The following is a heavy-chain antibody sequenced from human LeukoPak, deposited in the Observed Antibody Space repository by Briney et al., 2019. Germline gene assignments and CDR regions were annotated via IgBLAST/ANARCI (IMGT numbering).Heavy chain of an antibody. Sequence: GGSLRLSCAASGFTFHDYAMHWVRQGPEKGLEWVSGTSWNGGVIGYADSVMGRFTVSRDNAKNSLFLQMNSLRPEDTALYYCTKSDCSSTSCHTSDYWGQGTLVTASS. CDR2: TSWNGGVI. J-gene: IGHJ4*02. CDR3: TKSDCSSTSCHTSDY. CDR1: GFTFHDYA. V-gene: IGHV3-9*01. D-gene: IGHD2-2*02.